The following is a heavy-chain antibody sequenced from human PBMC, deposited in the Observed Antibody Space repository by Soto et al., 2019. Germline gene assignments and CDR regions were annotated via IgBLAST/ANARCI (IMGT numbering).Heavy chain of an antibody. Sequence: GGSLRLSCAASGFTFSSYTMNWVRQAPGKGLEWVSSISSSGSYIYYADSLKGRFTISRDNAKNSVFLQVTSLRAEDTAVYYCASSVGAPDPYGMDVWGPGTTVTVSS. D-gene: IGHD1-26*01. V-gene: IGHV3-21*01. CDR3: ASSVGAPDPYGMDV. J-gene: IGHJ6*02. CDR2: ISSSGSYI. CDR1: GFTFSSYT.